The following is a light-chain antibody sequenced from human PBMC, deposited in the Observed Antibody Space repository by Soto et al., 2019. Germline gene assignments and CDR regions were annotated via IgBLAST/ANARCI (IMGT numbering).Light chain of an antibody. J-gene: IGLJ1*01. V-gene: IGLV2-14*01. CDR1: SNDIGNYSY. CDR3: TSYTGTSTLNV. Sequence: QSALTQPASVSGSPGQSITISCTGTSNDIGNYSYVSWYQQHPGKAPKLMIYEVSNRPSGISNRFSGSKSGNTASLTISGLQAEDEADYYCTSYTGTSTLNVFGSGTKLTVL. CDR2: EVS.